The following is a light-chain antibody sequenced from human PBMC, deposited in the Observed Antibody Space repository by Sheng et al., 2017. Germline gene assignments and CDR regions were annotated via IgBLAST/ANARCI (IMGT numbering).Light chain of an antibody. CDR2: ANS. J-gene: IGLJ3*02. V-gene: IGLV1-40*01. CDR3: AAWDDSLNVNWV. CDR1: SSNLGAPYD. Sequence: QSVLTQPPSVSGAPGQRVTISCSGNSSNLGAPYDVHWYRQLPGSAPKLLLYANSVRPSGVPDRFSGSKSVTSASLVISDLRTDDEADYYCAAWDDSLNVNWVFGGGTKLTVL.